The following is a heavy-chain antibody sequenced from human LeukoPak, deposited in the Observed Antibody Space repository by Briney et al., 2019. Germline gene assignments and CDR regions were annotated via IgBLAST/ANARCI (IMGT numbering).Heavy chain of an antibody. CDR1: GGAFSGYY. CDR3: ARGTRYYYGSGSYSLSDWFDP. J-gene: IGHJ5*02. V-gene: IGHV4-34*01. CDR2: INHSGST. Sequence: PSETLSLTCAVYGGAFSGYYWSWIRQPPAKGLEWIGEINHSGSTNYNPSLKSRVTISVDTSKNQFSLKLNSVTAADTTVYYCARGTRYYYGSGSYSLSDWFDPWGQGTLVTVSS. D-gene: IGHD3-10*01.